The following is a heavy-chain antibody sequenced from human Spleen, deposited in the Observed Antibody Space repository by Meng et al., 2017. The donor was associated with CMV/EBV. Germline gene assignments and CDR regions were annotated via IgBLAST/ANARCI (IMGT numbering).Heavy chain of an antibody. D-gene: IGHD3-3*01. CDR1: GFTFSSYA. CDR3: AKAYDFWSGFFDY. CDR2: IYSGGSST. J-gene: IGHJ4*02. Sequence: CAASGFTFSSYAMSWVRQAPGKGLEWVSVIYSGGSSTYYADSVQGRFTISRDNSKNTLYLQMNSLRAEDTAVYYCAKAYDFWSGFFDYWGQGTLVTVSS. V-gene: IGHV3-23*03.